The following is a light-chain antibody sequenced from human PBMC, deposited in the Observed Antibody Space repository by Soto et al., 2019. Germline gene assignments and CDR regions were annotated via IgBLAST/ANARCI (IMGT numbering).Light chain of an antibody. CDR2: DAS. V-gene: IGKV1-5*01. CDR1: QSISRW. J-gene: IGKJ1*01. Sequence: DIQMTQSPSTLSASVEDRVTITCRASQSISRWLAWHQQKPGKAPRLLIYDASNLQRGVPSRFSGSGSGTEFTLTTTSLQPEDFATYYCQQYNDYSGMFGQGTKVDIK. CDR3: QQYNDYSGM.